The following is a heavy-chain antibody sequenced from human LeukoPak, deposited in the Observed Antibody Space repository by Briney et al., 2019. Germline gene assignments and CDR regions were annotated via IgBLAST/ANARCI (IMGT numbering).Heavy chain of an antibody. V-gene: IGHV3-23*01. CDR3: AKDGAGPADSSSWYVLDY. D-gene: IGHD6-13*01. CDR1: GFTFSSYA. J-gene: IGHJ4*02. Sequence: GGSLRLSCAASGFTFSSYAMSWVRQAPGKGLEWVSAISGSGGSTYYADSVKGRFTISRDNSKNTLYLQMNSLRAEDTAVYYCAKDGAGPADSSSWYVLDYWGQGTLVTVSS. CDR2: ISGSGGST.